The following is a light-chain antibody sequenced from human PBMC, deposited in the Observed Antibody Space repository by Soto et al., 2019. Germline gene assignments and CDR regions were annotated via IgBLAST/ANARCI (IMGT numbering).Light chain of an antibody. CDR1: SSDVGGYNF. Sequence: QSALTQPPSASGSPGQSVSISCTGTSSDVGGYNFVSWYQQHPGKAPRLLIYEVRKRPSGVPDRFSGSKSGNTASLHVSGLQPEDDAHYYCSSYAATVNMFGGGTKLTVL. CDR3: SSYAATVNM. J-gene: IGLJ3*02. V-gene: IGLV2-8*01. CDR2: EVR.